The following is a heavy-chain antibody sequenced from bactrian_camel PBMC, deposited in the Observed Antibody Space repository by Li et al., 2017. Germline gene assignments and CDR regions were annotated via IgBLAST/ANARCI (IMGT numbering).Heavy chain of an antibody. CDR3: AVYDAYAGRCSFREDYYDY. D-gene: IGHD2*01. J-gene: IGHJ4*01. Sequence: HVQLVESGGGSVQAGGSLRVSCLVSGLTYTMSEYRFGWFRQAPGKEREGVAAFSRDGSTSYAGSVKGRFTISQDNASKTVRLQMNGLKPEDTAMYHCAVYDAYAGRCSFREDYYDYWGPGTQV. CDR2: FSRDGST. CDR1: GLTYTMSEYR. V-gene: IGHV3S63*01.